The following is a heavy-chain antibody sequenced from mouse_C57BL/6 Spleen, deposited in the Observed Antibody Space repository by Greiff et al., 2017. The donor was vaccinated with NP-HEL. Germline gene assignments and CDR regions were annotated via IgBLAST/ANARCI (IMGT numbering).Heavy chain of an antibody. CDR2: INPSSGYT. V-gene: IGHV1-4*01. D-gene: IGHD2-1*01. J-gene: IGHJ2*01. CDR3: ARGIYYGNYGDY. CDR1: GYTFTSYT. Sequence: QVQLQQSGAELARPGASVKMSCKASGYTFTSYTMHWVKQRPGQGLGWIGYINPSSGYTKYNQKFKDKATLTADKSSSTAYMQLSSLTSEDSAVYYCARGIYYGNYGDYWGQGTTLTVSS.